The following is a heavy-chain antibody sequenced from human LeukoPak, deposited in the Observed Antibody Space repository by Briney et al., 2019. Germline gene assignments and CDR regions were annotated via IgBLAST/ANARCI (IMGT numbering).Heavy chain of an antibody. D-gene: IGHD5-12*01. CDR3: AKEGLRDSLDY. CDR2: INSDGSST. V-gene: IGHV3-74*01. J-gene: IGHJ4*02. Sequence: GGSLRLSCAASGFTFSNYWMHWVRQAPGKGLVWVSRINSDGSSTSYADSVKGRFTISRDNAKNTLFLQMNSLRAEDTAVYYCAKEGLRDSLDYWGQGTLVTVSS. CDR1: GFTFSNYW.